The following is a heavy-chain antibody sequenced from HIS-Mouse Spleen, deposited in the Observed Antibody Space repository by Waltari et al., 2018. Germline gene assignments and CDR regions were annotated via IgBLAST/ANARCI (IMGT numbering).Heavy chain of an antibody. Sequence: EVQLVESGGGLVKPGGSLSLACCACWFPFSNAWMSWVRQAPGKGLEWVGRIKSKTDGGTTDYAAPVKGRFTISRDDSKNTLYLQMNSLKTEDTAVYYCIATTGYWGQGTLVTVSS. D-gene: IGHD3-9*01. CDR1: WFPFSNAW. J-gene: IGHJ4*02. CDR3: IATTGY. CDR2: IKSKTDGGTT. V-gene: IGHV3-15*01.